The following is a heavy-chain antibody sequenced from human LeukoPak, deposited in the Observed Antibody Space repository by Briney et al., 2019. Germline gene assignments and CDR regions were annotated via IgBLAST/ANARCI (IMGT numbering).Heavy chain of an antibody. V-gene: IGHV3-30*03. Sequence: GRSLRLSCTVSGFNFSRYAMHWVRQAPGQGLAWVAAMSYDGRSDFYTDSVRGRFTISRDNSKNSLYLQMNSLRAEDTAVYYCARVVSPYCSSTSCRSPGGAFDIWGQGTMVTVSS. CDR3: ARVVSPYCSSTSCRSPGGAFDI. CDR1: GFNFSRYA. D-gene: IGHD2-2*01. CDR2: MSYDGRSD. J-gene: IGHJ3*02.